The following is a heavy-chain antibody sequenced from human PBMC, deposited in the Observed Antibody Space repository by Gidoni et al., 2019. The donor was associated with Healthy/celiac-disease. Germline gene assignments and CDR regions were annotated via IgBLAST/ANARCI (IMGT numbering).Heavy chain of an antibody. J-gene: IGHJ4*02. V-gene: IGHV4-39*01. Sequence: QLQLQESGPGLVKPSETLSLTCTVSGGSISSSSYYWGWIRQPPGKGLEWIGSIYYSGSTYYNPSLKSRVTISVDTSKNQFSLKLSSVTAADTAVYYCASSRWDGYNYFQFNYWGQGTLVTVSS. CDR1: GGSISSSSYY. CDR2: IYYSGST. D-gene: IGHD5-12*01. CDR3: ASSRWDGYNYFQFNY.